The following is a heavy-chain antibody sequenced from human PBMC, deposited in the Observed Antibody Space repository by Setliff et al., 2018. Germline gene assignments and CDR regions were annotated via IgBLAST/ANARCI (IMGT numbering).Heavy chain of an antibody. V-gene: IGHV4-38-2*01. CDR1: DFPVSGVYY. D-gene: IGHD2-8*02. J-gene: IGHJ2*01. CDR2: VYYRGST. Sequence: PSETLSLTCAVFDFPVSGVYYWGWIRQPPGKGLEWIANVYYRGSTHYNPSLESRVTMSFDTSKNQFSLKLSSVTAADTAVYYCARTSTGRYFDVWGRGTLGTVSS. CDR3: ARTSTGRYFDV.